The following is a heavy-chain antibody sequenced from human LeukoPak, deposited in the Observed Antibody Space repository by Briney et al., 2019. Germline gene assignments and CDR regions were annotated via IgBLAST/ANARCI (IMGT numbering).Heavy chain of an antibody. Sequence: GESLQISCKGSGYSFTTYWIGWVRQMPGKGLEWMGRIDPSDSYTNYSPSFQGHVTISADKSISTAYLQWSSLKTSDTAMYYCARLPTYGDHTTLDSWGQGTLVTVSS. CDR3: ARLPTYGDHTTLDS. CDR1: GYSFTTYW. D-gene: IGHD4-17*01. J-gene: IGHJ4*02. V-gene: IGHV5-10-1*01. CDR2: IDPSDSYT.